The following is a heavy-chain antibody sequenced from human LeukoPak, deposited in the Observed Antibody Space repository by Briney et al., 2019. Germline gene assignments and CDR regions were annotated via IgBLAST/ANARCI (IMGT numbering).Heavy chain of an antibody. J-gene: IGHJ4*02. CDR3: ARDAVSSGWYGYFDY. D-gene: IGHD6-19*01. V-gene: IGHV3-21*01. CDR2: ISSSSSYI. CDR1: GFTFSSYS. Sequence: GGSLRLSCAASGFTFSSYSMNWVRQAPGKGLEWVSSISSSSSYIYYADSVKGRFTISRDNAKNSLYLQMNSLRAKDTAVYYCARDAVSSGWYGYFDYWGQGTLVTVSS.